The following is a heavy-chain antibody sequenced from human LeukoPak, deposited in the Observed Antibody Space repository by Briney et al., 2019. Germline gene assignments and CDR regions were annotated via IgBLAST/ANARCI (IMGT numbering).Heavy chain of an antibody. Sequence: PGGSLRLSCAASGFTLSSYWMSWVRQAPGKGLEWVANINQDGSQKYHVDSAKGRFTISRDNAKNSLYLQMNSLRAEDTAVYYCARAVAARSSYWGQGTLVTVS. CDR1: GFTLSSYW. D-gene: IGHD6-6*01. V-gene: IGHV3-7*01. CDR3: ARAVAARSSY. J-gene: IGHJ4*02. CDR2: INQDGSQK.